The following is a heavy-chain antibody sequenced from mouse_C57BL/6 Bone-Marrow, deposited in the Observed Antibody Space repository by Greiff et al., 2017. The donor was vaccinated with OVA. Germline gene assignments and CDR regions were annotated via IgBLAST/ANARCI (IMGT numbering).Heavy chain of an antibody. D-gene: IGHD2-3*01. CDR1: GFSLSTFGMG. Sequence: QVQLKESGPGILQPSQTLSLTCSFSGFSLSTFGMGVGWIRQPSGKGLEWLAHIWWDDDKYYNPALKSRLTISKDTSKNQVFLKIANVDTADTATYYCARIMWVYDGPYFDYWGQGTTLTVSS. V-gene: IGHV8-8*01. CDR3: ARIMWVYDGPYFDY. CDR2: IWWDDDK. J-gene: IGHJ2*01.